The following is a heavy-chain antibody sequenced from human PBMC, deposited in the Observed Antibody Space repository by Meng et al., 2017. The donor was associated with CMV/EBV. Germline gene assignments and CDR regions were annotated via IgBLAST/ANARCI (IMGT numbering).Heavy chain of an antibody. D-gene: IGHD3-16*01. J-gene: IGHJ6*02. CDR1: GFIFNDHY. V-gene: IGHV3-72*01. CDR2: TRNKPNGYTT. Sequence: GESLKISCAASGFIFNDHYMDWVRQASGKGLEWVGRTRNKPNGYTTEYAASVKGRFTISRDDSKTSVFLQMNSLRAEDTAVYYCARKKGGFRPAANGVGYYYYGMDVWGQGTTVTVSS. CDR3: ARKKGGFRPAANGVGYYYYGMDV.